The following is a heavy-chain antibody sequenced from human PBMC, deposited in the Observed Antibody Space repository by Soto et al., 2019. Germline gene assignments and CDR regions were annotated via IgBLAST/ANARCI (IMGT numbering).Heavy chain of an antibody. CDR1: GFTFSNAW. V-gene: IGHV3-15*07. CDR2: VKSKTDGGTT. CDR3: TKYGSGAPWFDH. J-gene: IGHJ5*02. Sequence: EVQLVESGGGLVNPGGSLRLSCAASGFTFSNAWMNWVRQAPGKGLEWVGRVKSKTDGGTTDYAAPVKGRFTISRDDSKNTLYLQMNSLKTEDTAVYYCTKYGSGAPWFDHWGQGTLVTVSS. D-gene: IGHD3-10*01.